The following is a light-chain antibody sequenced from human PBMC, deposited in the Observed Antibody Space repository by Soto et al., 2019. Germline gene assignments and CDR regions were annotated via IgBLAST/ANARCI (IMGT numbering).Light chain of an antibody. J-gene: IGKJ1*01. CDR2: AAS. CDR3: QHCYNYSEA. CDR1: QSISND. Sequence: DIQMTQSPSSLSASVGDRVTITCRASQSISNDLTWYQQKPGKVPKRLIYAASSLQSGVPSRFSGSGSGTEFTLTISSLQPEDFATYYCQHCYNYSEAFGQGTKVDIK. V-gene: IGKV1-17*01.